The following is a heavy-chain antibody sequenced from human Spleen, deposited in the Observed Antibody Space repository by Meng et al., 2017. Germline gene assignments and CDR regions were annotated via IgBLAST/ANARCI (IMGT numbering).Heavy chain of an antibody. V-gene: IGHV4-31*01. CDR2: IYYSGST. CDR3: ARAQYSTSWYRTPNWFDP. CDR1: GGSISSGGYY. Sequence: SETLSLTCTVSGGSISSGGYYWSWIRQHPGKGLEWIGYIYYSGSTYYNPSLKSLVTISVDTSKNQFSLNLSSVTAADTAVYYCARAQYSTSWYRTPNWFDPWGQGTLVTVSS. D-gene: IGHD6-13*01. J-gene: IGHJ5*02.